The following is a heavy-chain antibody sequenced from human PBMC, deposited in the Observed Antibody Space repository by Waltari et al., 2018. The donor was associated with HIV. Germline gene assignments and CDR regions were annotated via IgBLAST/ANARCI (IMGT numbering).Heavy chain of an antibody. V-gene: IGHV6-1*01. CDR1: GDSVPSNSAT. D-gene: IGHD3-16*02. Sequence: QVQLQQSGPGLVKPSQTLSLNCSISGDSVPSNSATWNWIRQSQSRGLEWLGRTYYRSRWSNDYAVSVESRIIINPDTSKNQFSLLLNSVTPEDTAVYFCARSSSDRYYYNTMDVWGQGTRVTVSS. CDR2: TYYRSRWSN. J-gene: IGHJ6*02. CDR3: ARSSSDRYYYNTMDV.